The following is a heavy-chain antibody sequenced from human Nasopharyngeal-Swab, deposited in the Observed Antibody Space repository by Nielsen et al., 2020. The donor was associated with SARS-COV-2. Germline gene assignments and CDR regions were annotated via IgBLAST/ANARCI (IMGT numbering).Heavy chain of an antibody. J-gene: IGHJ4*02. CDR3: ARDFGFCSSTSCSLLTFDY. CDR1: GFTFSSYE. CDR2: ISSSGSTI. V-gene: IGHV3-48*03. D-gene: IGHD2-2*01. Sequence: GGSLRLSCAASGFTFSSYEMNWVRQAPGKGLEWVSYISSSGSTIYYADSVKGRFTISRDNAKNSLYLQMNSLRAEGTAVYYCARDFGFCSSTSCSLLTFDYWGQGTLVTVSS.